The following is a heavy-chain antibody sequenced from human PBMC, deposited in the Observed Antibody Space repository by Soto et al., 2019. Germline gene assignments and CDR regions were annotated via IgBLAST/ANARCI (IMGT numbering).Heavy chain of an antibody. J-gene: IGHJ6*03. CDR3: ARVPSMYYYYMDV. CDR1: GFTFSSYP. D-gene: IGHD2-2*01. V-gene: IGHV3-64*01. Sequence: EVQLVESGGGLVQPGGSLRLSCAASGFTFSSYPMHWVRQAPGKGLEYVSGISSNGGSTYYANSVKGRVTISRDNSKKTLYLQMGSLRAEDMAVSYCARVPSMYYYYMDVWGRGTTVTVSS. CDR2: ISSNGGST.